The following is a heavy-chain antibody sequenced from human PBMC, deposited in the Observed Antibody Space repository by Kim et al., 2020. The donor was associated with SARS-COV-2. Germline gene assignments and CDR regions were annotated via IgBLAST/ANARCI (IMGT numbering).Heavy chain of an antibody. CDR3: AREARYYYDSSGYYQPEIDY. J-gene: IGHJ4*02. Sequence: SETLSLTCTVSGGSISSYYWSWIRQPPGKGLEWIGYIYYSGSTNYNTSLKSRVTISVDTSKNQFSLKLSSVTAADTAVYYCAREARYYYDSSGYYQPEIDYWGQGTLVTVSS. CDR2: IYYSGST. D-gene: IGHD3-22*01. CDR1: GGSISSYY. V-gene: IGHV4-59*01.